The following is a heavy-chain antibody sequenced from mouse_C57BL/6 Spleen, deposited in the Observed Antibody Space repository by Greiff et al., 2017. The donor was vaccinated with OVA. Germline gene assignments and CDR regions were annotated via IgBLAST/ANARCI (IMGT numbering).Heavy chain of an antibody. Sequence: EVKLVESGGGLVQPKGSLKLSCAASGFSFNTYAMNWVRQAPGKGLEWVARIRSKSNNYATYYADSVKDRFTISRDDSESMLYLQMNNLKTEDTAMYYCVMSYYGSSYAMDYWGQGTSVTVSS. CDR3: VMSYYGSSYAMDY. D-gene: IGHD1-1*01. CDR2: IRSKSNNYAT. V-gene: IGHV10-1*01. CDR1: GFSFNTYA. J-gene: IGHJ4*01.